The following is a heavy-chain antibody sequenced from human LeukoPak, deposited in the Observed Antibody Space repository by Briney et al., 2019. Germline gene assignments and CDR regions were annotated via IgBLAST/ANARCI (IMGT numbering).Heavy chain of an antibody. CDR1: GYTFTSYG. CDR3: ARGSVPECSGGSCYPYYFDY. CDR2: ISAYNGNT. D-gene: IGHD2-15*01. Sequence: ASVKVSCKASGYTFTSYGISWVRQAPGQGLEWMGWISAYNGNTNYAQKLQGRVTMTTDTSTSTAYMELRSLRSDDTAVYYCARGSVPECSGGSCYPYYFDYWGQGTLVTVSS. J-gene: IGHJ4*02. V-gene: IGHV1-18*01.